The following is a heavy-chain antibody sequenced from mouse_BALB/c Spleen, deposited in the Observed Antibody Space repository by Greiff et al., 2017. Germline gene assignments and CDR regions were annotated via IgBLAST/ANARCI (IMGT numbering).Heavy chain of an antibody. V-gene: IGHV5-17*02. CDR1: GFTFSSFG. D-gene: IGHD1-1*01. Sequence: EVHLVESGGGLVQPGGSRKLSCAASGFTFSSFGMHWVRQAPEKGLEWVAYISSGSSTIYYADTVKGRFTISRDNPKNTLFLQMTSLRSEDTAMYYCARYGSSHWYFDVWGAGTTVTVSS. CDR2: ISSGSSTI. J-gene: IGHJ1*01. CDR3: ARYGSSHWYFDV.